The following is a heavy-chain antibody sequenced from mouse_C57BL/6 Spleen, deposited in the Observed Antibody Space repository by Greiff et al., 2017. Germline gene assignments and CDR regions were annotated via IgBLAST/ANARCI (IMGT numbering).Heavy chain of an antibody. CDR2: INPSTGGT. V-gene: IGHV1-42*01. CDR3: ARSDDEAY. J-gene: IGHJ3*01. D-gene: IGHD2-12*01. Sequence: VQLQQSGPELVKPGASVKISCKASGYSFTGYYMNWVKQSPEKSLEWIGEINPSTGGTTYNQKFKAKATLTVDKSSSTAYMRLKSLTSEDSAVYYCARSDDEAYWGQGTLVTVSA. CDR1: GYSFTGYY.